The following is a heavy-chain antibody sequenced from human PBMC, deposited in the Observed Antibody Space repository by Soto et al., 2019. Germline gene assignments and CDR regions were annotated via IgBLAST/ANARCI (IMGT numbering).Heavy chain of an antibody. J-gene: IGHJ6*01. V-gene: IGHV1-69*06. Sequence: AVKVCCKASGGTFSSYAISWVRQAPGQGLEWMGGIIPIFGTANYAQKFQGRVTITADKSTSTAYMELSSLRSEDTAVYYCARAWGYCSSTSCYTGVVDYYFYGMDV. CDR3: ARAWGYCSSTSCYTGVVDYYFYGMDV. CDR2: IIPIFGTA. CDR1: GGTFSSYA. D-gene: IGHD2-2*02.